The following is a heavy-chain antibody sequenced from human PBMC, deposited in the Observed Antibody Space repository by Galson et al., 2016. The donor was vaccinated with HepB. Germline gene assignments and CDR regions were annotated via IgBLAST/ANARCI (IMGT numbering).Heavy chain of an antibody. D-gene: IGHD1-26*01. Sequence: SETLSLTCTVSGDSISSTSFYWGWIRQPPGKGLEWIGSIYYSGTTQYSPSLTGRIRISVDTSKNQFSLKVNSVTAADTAVYYCARQGTRWQLLSYEALDIWGQGTMVTVSS. CDR3: ARQGTRWQLLSYEALDI. CDR2: IYYSGTT. V-gene: IGHV4-39*01. CDR1: GDSISSTSFY. J-gene: IGHJ3*02.